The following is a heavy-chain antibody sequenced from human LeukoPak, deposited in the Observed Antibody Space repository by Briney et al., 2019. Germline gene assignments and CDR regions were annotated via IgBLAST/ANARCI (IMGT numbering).Heavy chain of an antibody. Sequence: GGSLRLSCAASGFTFDSYAIHWVRQAPGKGLEWVAVISFDGSNRFYADSVKGRFSISRDNSKKTLYLQMNSLRVEDSAVYFCARDQLAYSGYDTLFAYGGQGTLVTVSS. D-gene: IGHD5-12*01. CDR1: GFTFDSYA. CDR3: ARDQLAYSGYDTLFAY. CDR2: ISFDGSNR. V-gene: IGHV3-30*04. J-gene: IGHJ4*02.